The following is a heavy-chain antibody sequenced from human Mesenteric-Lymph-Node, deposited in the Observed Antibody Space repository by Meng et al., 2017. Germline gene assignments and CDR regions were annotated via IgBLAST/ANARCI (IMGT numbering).Heavy chain of an antibody. CDR2: ISAYTDTA. CDR3: ARDFMCSGGCCLDVFDI. V-gene: IGHV1-18*01. J-gene: IGHJ3*02. Sequence: SVKVSCQASGYSFFSYGISWVRQAPGQGLEWMGWISAYTDTAKYAQNLQGRVTLTTDTSTNTIYMEVRRLSSDDAAVYYCARDFMCSGGCCLDVFDIWGQGTMVTVSS. D-gene: IGHD2-15*01. CDR1: GYSFFSYG.